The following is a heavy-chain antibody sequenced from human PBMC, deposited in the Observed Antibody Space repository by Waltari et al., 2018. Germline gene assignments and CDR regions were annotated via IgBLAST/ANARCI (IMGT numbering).Heavy chain of an antibody. Sequence: QVQLVQSGAEVKKPGSSVKVSCKASGGTFGSYAISWVRQAPRQGLEWMGGSSPMFGRTNYPQKFQDRVKITADESTSIAYMELSGLRFEDTAVYFCARGGGRGGSFSFHMDVWGKGTTVTISS. V-gene: IGHV1-69*12. CDR3: ARGGGRGGSFSFHMDV. CDR1: GGTFGSYA. J-gene: IGHJ6*03. CDR2: SSPMFGRT. D-gene: IGHD3-10*01.